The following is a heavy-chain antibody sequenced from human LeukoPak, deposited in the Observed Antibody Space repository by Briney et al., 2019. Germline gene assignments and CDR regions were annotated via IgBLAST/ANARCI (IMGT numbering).Heavy chain of an antibody. CDR2: IKQDGSEK. D-gene: IGHD3-16*02. J-gene: IGHJ4*02. Sequence: GGSLRLSCAASGFTFSSYWMSWVRQAPGKGLEWVANIKQDGSEKYYVDSAKGRFTISRDNAKNSLYLQMNSLRAEDTAVYYCAARWTAAIVRHFDYWGQGTLVTVSS. CDR1: GFTFSSYW. V-gene: IGHV3-7*01. CDR3: AARWTAAIVRHFDY.